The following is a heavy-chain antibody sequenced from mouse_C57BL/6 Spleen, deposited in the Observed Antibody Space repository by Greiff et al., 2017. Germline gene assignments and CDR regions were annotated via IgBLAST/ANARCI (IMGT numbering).Heavy chain of an antibody. V-gene: IGHV5-4*01. CDR3: ARDSIVTKRYFDV. CDR2: ISDGGSYT. Sequence: EVMLVESGGGLVKPGGSLKLSCAASGFTFSSYAMSWVRQTPEKRLEWVATISDGGSYTYYPDNVKGRFTISRDNAKNNLYLQMSNLKSEDTAMYYCARDSIVTKRYFDVWGTGTTVTVSS. J-gene: IGHJ1*03. CDR1: GFTFSSYA. D-gene: IGHD2-12*01.